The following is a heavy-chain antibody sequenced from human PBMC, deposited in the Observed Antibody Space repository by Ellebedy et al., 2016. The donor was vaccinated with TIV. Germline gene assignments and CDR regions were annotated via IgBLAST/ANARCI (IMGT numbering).Heavy chain of an antibody. Sequence: GSLRLSCAASGFTFSNAWMNWIRQPPGKGLEWIGTIYYSGNTYYNPSLKSRVTISVDTSKNQFSLKLSSVTAADTAVYYCARWFGELLGFRWFDPWGQGTLVTVSS. CDR3: ARWFGELLGFRWFDP. V-gene: IGHV4-38-2*01. CDR2: IYYSGNT. J-gene: IGHJ5*02. D-gene: IGHD3-10*01. CDR1: GFTFSNAW.